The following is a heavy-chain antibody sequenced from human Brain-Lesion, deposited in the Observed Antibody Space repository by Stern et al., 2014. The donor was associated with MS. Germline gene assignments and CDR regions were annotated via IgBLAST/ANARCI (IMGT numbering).Heavy chain of an antibody. D-gene: IGHD5-12*01. CDR1: GYLFDDYW. V-gene: IGHV5-51*03. Sequence: EVQLVQSGAEVKKPGESLKISCEASGYLFDDYWIGWVRQMSGRGLELVAIIFPRDSNTRYSPSVQGPVTISADKSLSTAYLPWRSVKPSDPAMYYCASSPATPSGYDRFDYWGQGALVTVSS. J-gene: IGHJ4*02. CDR3: ASSPATPSGYDRFDY. CDR2: IFPRDSNT.